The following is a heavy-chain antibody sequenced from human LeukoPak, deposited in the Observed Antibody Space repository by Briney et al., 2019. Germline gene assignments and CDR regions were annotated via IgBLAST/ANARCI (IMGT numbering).Heavy chain of an antibody. CDR3: TRAAYCRGGSCSDWFDP. CDR2: INPNSGGT. Sequence: ASVKVSCKASGYTFTGNYMYWVRQAPGQGLEWMGWINPNSGGTNYAQKFQGRVTMTRDTSISTDYMELRRLRSDDTAVYYCTRAAYCRGGSCSDWFDPWGQGTLVTVSS. CDR1: GYTFTGNY. J-gene: IGHJ5*02. V-gene: IGHV1-2*02. D-gene: IGHD2-15*01.